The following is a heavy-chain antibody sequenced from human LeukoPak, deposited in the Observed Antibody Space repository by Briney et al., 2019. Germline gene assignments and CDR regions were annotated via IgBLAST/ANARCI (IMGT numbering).Heavy chain of an antibody. J-gene: IGHJ3*02. CDR2: INHSGST. D-gene: IGHD3-10*01. V-gene: IGHV4-34*01. CDR1: GGSFSGYY. CDR3: ARGRITMVRGVIPKAFDI. Sequence: SETLSLTCAVYGGSFSGYYWSWIRQPPGKGLDCIGEINHSGSTNYNPSLKSRVTISVDTSKNQFSLKLSSVTAADTAVYYCARGRITMVRGVIPKAFDIWGQGTMVTVSS.